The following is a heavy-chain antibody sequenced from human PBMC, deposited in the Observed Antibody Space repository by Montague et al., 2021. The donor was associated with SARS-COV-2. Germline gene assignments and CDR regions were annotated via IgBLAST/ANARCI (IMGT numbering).Heavy chain of an antibody. D-gene: IGHD5-18*01. CDR2: TYYRSKWYN. V-gene: IGHV6-1*01. CDR1: GDSVSSNSAA. CDR3: ARDTRIQLWFDRDYYYGMDV. Sequence: CAISGDSVSSNSAAWNWIRQSPSRGLEWLGRTYYRSKWYNDYAVSVKSRITINPDTSKNQFSLQLNSVTPEDAVVYYCARDTRIQLWFDRDYYYGMDVWGQGTTVTVSS. J-gene: IGHJ6*02.